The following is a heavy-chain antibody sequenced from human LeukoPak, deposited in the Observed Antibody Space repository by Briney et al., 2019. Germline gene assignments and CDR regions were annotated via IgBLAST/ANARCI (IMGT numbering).Heavy chain of an antibody. J-gene: IGHJ4*02. D-gene: IGHD3-22*01. CDR1: GFTFSSYS. CDR3: AKRDTSGSYYFDY. V-gene: IGHV3-23*01. CDR2: ITSSGSNT. Sequence: GGSLRLSFAASGFTFSSYSMSWVRQAPGKGLEWVSAITSSGSNTYFADSVKGRFTISRDNSKNTLYLQMNSLRAEDTAVYLCAKRDTSGSYYFDYWGQGTLVTVSP.